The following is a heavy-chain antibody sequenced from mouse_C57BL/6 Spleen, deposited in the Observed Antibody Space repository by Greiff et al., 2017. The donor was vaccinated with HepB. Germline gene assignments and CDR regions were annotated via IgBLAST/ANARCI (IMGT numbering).Heavy chain of an antibody. CDR3: ARDDGYEAMDY. CDR1: GYTFTSYW. Sequence: QVQLQQPGAELVKPGASVKLSCKASGYTFTSYWMHWVKQRPGQGLEWIGMIHPNSGSTNYNEKFKSKATLTVDKSSSTAYMQLSSLTSEDSAVYYGARDDGYEAMDYWGQGTSVTVSS. V-gene: IGHV1-64*01. CDR2: IHPNSGST. J-gene: IGHJ4*01. D-gene: IGHD2-3*01.